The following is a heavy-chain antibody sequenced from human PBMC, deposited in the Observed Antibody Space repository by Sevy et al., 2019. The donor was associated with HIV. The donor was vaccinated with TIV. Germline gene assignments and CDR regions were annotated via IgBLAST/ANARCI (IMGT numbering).Heavy chain of an antibody. J-gene: IGHJ4*02. V-gene: IGHV3-30-3*01. D-gene: IGHD1-26*01. CDR1: GFTFSSYA. CDR3: ARGGEWELPTEYYFDY. Sequence: GGSLRLSCAASGFTFSSYAMHWVRQAPGKGLEWVAVISYDGSNKYYADSVKGRFTISRDNSKNTLYLQMNSLRAEDTAVYYCARGGEWELPTEYYFDYWGQGTLVTVSS. CDR2: ISYDGSNK.